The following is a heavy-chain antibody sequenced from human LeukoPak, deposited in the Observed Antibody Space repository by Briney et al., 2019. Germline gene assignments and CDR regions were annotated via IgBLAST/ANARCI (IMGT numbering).Heavy chain of an antibody. J-gene: IGHJ4*02. D-gene: IGHD3-10*01. CDR1: GVYFSSSGCY. CDR2: IFYTGNT. CDR3: ARLGGSLELDSGSFPEY. V-gene: IGHV4-39*01. Sequence: AETLSLTCSVSGVYFSSSGCYWVWIRQPPGKGLEWIGSIFYTGNTYYNPSLKSRITISADPSKSQFSLELRFVTAADTAVYYCARLGGSLELDSGSFPEYWGQGTLVTVSS.